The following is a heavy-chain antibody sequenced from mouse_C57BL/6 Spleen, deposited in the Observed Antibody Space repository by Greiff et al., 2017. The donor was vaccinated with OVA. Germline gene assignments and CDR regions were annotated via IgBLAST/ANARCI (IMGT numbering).Heavy chain of an antibody. Sequence: QVQLQQSGAELVKPGASVKISCKASGYAFSSYWMNWVKQRPGKGLEWIGQIYPGDGDTNYNGKFKGKATLTADKSSSTAYMQLSSLTSEDSAVYFCARSGGSSGWYFDVWGTGTTVTVSS. CDR1: GYAFSSYW. J-gene: IGHJ1*03. D-gene: IGHD3-2*02. V-gene: IGHV1-80*01. CDR2: IYPGDGDT. CDR3: ARSGGSSGWYFDV.